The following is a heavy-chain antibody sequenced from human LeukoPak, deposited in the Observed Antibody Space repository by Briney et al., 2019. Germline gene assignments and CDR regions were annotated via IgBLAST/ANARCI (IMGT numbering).Heavy chain of an antibody. CDR1: GFTFSTYW. D-gene: IGHD3-9*01. CDR3: AKDWDYDILTGIDY. J-gene: IGHJ4*02. CDR2: ISYDGSNK. Sequence: PGGSLRLYCAASGFTFSTYWIHWVRQAPGKGLEWVAVISYDGSNKYYADSVKGRFTISRDNSKNTLYLQMNSLRAEDTAVYYCAKDWDYDILTGIDYWGQGTLVTVSS. V-gene: IGHV3-30*18.